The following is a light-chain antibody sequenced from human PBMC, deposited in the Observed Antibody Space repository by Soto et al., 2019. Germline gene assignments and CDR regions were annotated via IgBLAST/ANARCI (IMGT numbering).Light chain of an antibody. V-gene: IGKV3-15*01. CDR1: QSVSSK. CDR3: QQRSNWPPLT. CDR2: GAS. Sequence: EIVMTQSPATLSVSPGERATLSCRASQSVSSKLAWYQQKPGQAPRLLIYGASTRATGIPARFSGSGSGTEFTLTISSLEPEDVAVYYCQQRSNWPPLTFGGGTKVDIK. J-gene: IGKJ4*01.